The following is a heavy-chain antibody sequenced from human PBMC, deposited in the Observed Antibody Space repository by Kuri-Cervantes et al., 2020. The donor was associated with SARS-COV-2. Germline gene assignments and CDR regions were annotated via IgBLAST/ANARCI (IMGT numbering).Heavy chain of an antibody. Sequence: SETMSLTCAVYGGSFSGYYWSWIRQPPGKGLEWIGEINHSGSTNYNPSLKSRVTISVDTSKNQFSLKLSSVTAADTAVYYRARGRNYDSWSGYFHFDYWGQGTLVTVSS. CDR3: ARGRNYDSWSGYFHFDY. CDR2: INHSGST. CDR1: GGSFSGYY. D-gene: IGHD3-3*01. V-gene: IGHV4-34*01. J-gene: IGHJ4*02.